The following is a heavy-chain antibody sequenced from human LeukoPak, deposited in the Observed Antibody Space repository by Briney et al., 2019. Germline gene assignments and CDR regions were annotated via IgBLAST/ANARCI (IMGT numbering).Heavy chain of an antibody. Sequence: GGSLRLSCAASGFTVSSNYMSWVRQAPGKGLEWVSVIYSGGSTYYADSVKGRFTISRDNSKNTLYLQMNSLRAEDAAVYYCARGHSSSWENDAFDIWGQGTMVTVSS. J-gene: IGHJ3*02. CDR1: GFTVSSNY. CDR3: ARGHSSSWENDAFDI. D-gene: IGHD6-13*01. V-gene: IGHV3-53*01. CDR2: IYSGGST.